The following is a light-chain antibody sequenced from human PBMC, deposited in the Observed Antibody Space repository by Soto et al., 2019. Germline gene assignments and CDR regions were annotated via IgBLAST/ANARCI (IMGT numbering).Light chain of an antibody. CDR3: TSYSSSNTFYV. CDR2: QVT. J-gene: IGLJ1*01. CDR1: SSDIGGYYY. Sequence: QSALTQPASVSGSPGQSITISCTGTSSDIGGYYYVSWYQHRPGKAPKLIIYQVTNRPSGVSNRFSASKSGNTASLTISGLQAEDEADYYCTSYSSSNTFYVFGTGTKLTVL. V-gene: IGLV2-14*01.